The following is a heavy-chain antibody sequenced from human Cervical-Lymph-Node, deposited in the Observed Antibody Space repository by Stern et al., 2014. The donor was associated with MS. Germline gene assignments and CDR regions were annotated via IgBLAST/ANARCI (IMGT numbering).Heavy chain of an antibody. CDR3: AKYRVFGGVIVVDY. CDR2: IYYSGST. J-gene: IGHJ4*02. D-gene: IGHD3-16*02. CDR1: GGSISSGGYY. Sequence: QVQLQESGPGLVKPSQTLSLTCTVSGGSISSGGYYWSWIRHHPGKGLERIGYIYYSGSTSYDPSLKRRVTISLDTSKSQFSLKLSSVTAADTAVYYCAKYRVFGGVIVVDYWGQGTLVTVSS. V-gene: IGHV4-31*03.